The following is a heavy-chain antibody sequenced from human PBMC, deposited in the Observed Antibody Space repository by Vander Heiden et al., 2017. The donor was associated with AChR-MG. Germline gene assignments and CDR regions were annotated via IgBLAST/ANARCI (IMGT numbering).Heavy chain of an antibody. CDR3: VKEGDIPS. Sequence: DVQLVESGGGLVQPGRSLRLPCAASGFTFGDYVMHWIRQVPGKGLEWVSGISWNGGTLAYADSVKGRFTISRDNTKDSLYLQMNSLGPEDTAFYYCVKEGDIPSWGQGSLVTVSS. J-gene: IGHJ4*02. D-gene: IGHD3-9*01. CDR1: GFTFGDYV. CDR2: ISWNGGTL. V-gene: IGHV3-9*01.